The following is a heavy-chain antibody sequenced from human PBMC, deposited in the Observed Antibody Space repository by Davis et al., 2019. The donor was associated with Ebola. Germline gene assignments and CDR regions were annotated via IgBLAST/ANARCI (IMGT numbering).Heavy chain of an antibody. CDR3: ARADYDILTGYLGWFDP. Sequence: MPSETLSLTCTVSGGSISSYYWSWIRQPPGKGLEWIGEINHSGSTNYNPSLKSRVTISVDTSKNQFSLKLSPVTAADTAVYYCARADYDILTGYLGWFDPWGQGTLVTVSS. CDR1: GGSISSYY. V-gene: IGHV4-34*01. D-gene: IGHD3-9*01. CDR2: INHSGST. J-gene: IGHJ5*02.